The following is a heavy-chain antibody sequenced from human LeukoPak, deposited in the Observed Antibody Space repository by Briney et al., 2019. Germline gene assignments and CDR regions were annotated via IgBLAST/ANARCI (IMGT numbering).Heavy chain of an antibody. CDR2: IYYSGST. J-gene: IGHJ6*02. D-gene: IGHD3-3*01. CDR3: ARGRLLFGVVTPYGMDV. CDR1: GGSISSYY. Sequence: PSETLSLTCTVSGGSISSYYWSWIRQLPGKGLEWIGYIYYSGSTNYNPSLKSRVTISVDTSKNQFSLKLSSVTAADTAVYYCARGRLLFGVVTPYGMDVWGQGTTVTVSS. V-gene: IGHV4-59*08.